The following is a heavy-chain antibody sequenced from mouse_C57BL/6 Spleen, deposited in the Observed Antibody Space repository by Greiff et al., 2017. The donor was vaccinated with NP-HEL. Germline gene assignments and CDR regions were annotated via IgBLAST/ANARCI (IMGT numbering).Heavy chain of an antibody. CDR3: ARDLYYCNYYDAMDD. Sequence: QVQLQQPGAELVRPGSSVKLSCKASGYTFTSYWLDWVKQRHGQGLEWIGNIYPSDSETHYNQKFKDKATLTVDQSSSPAYMQLRSLTSEYSAVYYCARDLYYCNYYDAMDDWGQGTSVTVSS. J-gene: IGHJ4*01. CDR2: IYPSDSET. CDR1: GYTFTSYW. D-gene: IGHD2-1*01. V-gene: IGHV1-61*01.